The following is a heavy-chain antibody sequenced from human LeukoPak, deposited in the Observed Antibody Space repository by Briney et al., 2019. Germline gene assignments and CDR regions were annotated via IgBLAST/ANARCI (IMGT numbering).Heavy chain of an antibody. CDR3: ANGGGAYDVIDY. D-gene: IGHD3-16*01. J-gene: IGHJ4*02. V-gene: IGHV3-30*02. CDR2: IRYDGSNK. CDR1: GFTVSSNY. Sequence: GGSLRLSCAASGFTVSSNYKSWVRQAPGKGLEWVAYIRYDGSNKFYTVSVKGRFTISRDNSKNTLYLQMNSLRSEDTGVYYCANGGGAYDVIDYWGQGTLVTVSS.